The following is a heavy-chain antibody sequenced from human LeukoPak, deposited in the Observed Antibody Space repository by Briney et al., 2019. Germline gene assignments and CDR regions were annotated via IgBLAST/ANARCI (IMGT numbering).Heavy chain of an antibody. CDR1: GGSISSNY. CDR2: IYYSGST. V-gene: IGHV4-59*08. CDR3: ARFGDSRGYSDY. D-gene: IGHD3-22*01. Sequence: PSETLSLICTVSGGSISSNYWSWFRRPPGKGLEWIGYIYYSGSTNYNPSLKSRVTISVDTSKTQFSLKLSSVTAADTAVYYCARFGDSRGYSDYWGQGTLVTVSS. J-gene: IGHJ4*02.